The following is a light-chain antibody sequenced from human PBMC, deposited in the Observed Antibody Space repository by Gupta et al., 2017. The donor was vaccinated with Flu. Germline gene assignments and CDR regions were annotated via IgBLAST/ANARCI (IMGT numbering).Light chain of an antibody. CDR1: QSLSNNY. Sequence: EIVLTQSPVTLSLSPGERATLSCGTSQSLSNNYLAWYQQRPGLAPRLLIYDVSRRATGIPDRFSGSGSGTDSTLTISRLEPEDFAVYYCQQYDFSPQTFGRGTXVEIK. CDR2: DVS. J-gene: IGKJ1*01. CDR3: QQYDFSPQT. V-gene: IGKV3D-20*01.